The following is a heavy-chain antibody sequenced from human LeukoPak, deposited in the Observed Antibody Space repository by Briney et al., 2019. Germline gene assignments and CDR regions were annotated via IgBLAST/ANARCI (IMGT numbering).Heavy chain of an antibody. CDR3: ARDYVYAFDY. Sequence: GGSLRLSCAASGFSFSSYSINWVRQAPGKGLEWVSYISGDGNAKHYTDSVKGRLTISRDNAENALYLQMNSLRAEDTAVYFCARDYVYAFDYWGQGTLVTVSS. CDR2: ISGDGNAK. CDR1: GFSFSSYS. D-gene: IGHD2/OR15-2a*01. J-gene: IGHJ4*02. V-gene: IGHV3-48*01.